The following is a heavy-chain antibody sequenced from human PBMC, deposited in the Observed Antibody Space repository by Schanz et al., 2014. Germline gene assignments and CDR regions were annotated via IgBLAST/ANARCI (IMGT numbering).Heavy chain of an antibody. J-gene: IGHJ4*02. D-gene: IGHD6-13*01. Sequence: QVQLVQSGAEVKKPGSSVRVSCKASGGTFSRLTFSWVRQAPGQGLEWMGRIIPILGIANYAQKFQGRVTITADKSTFTAYMDVSSLRSEDTAVYYCARDGVDAAAGGNYWGQGTLVTVSS. CDR3: ARDGVDAAAGGNY. CDR1: GGTFSRLT. CDR2: IIPILGIA. V-gene: IGHV1-69*08.